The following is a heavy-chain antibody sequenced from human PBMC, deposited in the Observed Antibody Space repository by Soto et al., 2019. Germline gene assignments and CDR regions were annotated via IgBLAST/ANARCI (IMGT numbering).Heavy chain of an antibody. CDR1: GGSISSGGYY. J-gene: IGHJ5*02. CDR2: IYYSGST. Sequence: SSETLSLTCTVSGGSISSGGYYWSWIRQHPGKGLEWIGYIYYSGSTYFNPSLKSRLTISVDTSKNQFSLQLSSVTAADTAVYYCARAGHSSSSERANWFDPWGQGTLVTVSS. CDR3: ARAGHSSSSERANWFDP. V-gene: IGHV4-31*03. D-gene: IGHD6-6*01.